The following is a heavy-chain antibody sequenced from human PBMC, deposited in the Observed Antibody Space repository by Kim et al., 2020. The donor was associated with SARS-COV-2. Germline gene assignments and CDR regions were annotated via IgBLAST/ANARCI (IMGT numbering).Heavy chain of an antibody. D-gene: IGHD5-12*01. Sequence: PSLKSRVTISVDTSKNQFSLKLSSVSAADTAVYDCARVWLRLGPPLGGMDVWGQGTTVTVSS. CDR3: ARVWLRLGPPLGGMDV. J-gene: IGHJ6*02. V-gene: IGHV4-34*01.